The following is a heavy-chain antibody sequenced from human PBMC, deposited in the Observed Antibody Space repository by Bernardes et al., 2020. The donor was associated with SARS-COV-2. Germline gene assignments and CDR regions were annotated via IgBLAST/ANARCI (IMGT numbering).Heavy chain of an antibody. V-gene: IGHV3-74*01. D-gene: IGHD5-12*01. CDR1: GFTFSSYW. Sequence: GGSLRLSCAASGFTFSSYWMHWVRQAPGKGLVWVSRIDRDGRTTTYADSVKGRFTVSRDNAKSTLYMQMNSLRAEDTAVYYCARGPTAGTTIAQVDRRFDPWGQGTLVTVSS. CDR3: ARGPTAGTTIAQVDRRFDP. CDR2: IDRDGRTT. J-gene: IGHJ5*02.